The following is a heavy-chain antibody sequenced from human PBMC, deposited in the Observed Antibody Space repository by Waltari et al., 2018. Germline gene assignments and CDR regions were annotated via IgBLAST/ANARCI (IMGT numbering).Heavy chain of an antibody. CDR2: IYPGDADT. CDR3: ARHLNSATVTNAYYYMDV. Sequence: EVQLVQSGAEVKKPGESLKISCKGSGYSFTSYWIGWVRQMPGKGLEWMGIIYPGDADTRDSPSFQGQVTISADKSISTAYLQWSSLKASDTAMYYCARHLNSATVTNAYYYMDVWGKGTTVTVSS. D-gene: IGHD4-17*01. J-gene: IGHJ6*03. CDR1: GYSFTSYW. V-gene: IGHV5-51*01.